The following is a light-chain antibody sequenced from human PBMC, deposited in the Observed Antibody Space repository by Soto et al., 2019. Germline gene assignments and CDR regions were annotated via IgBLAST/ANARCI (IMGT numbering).Light chain of an antibody. J-gene: IGLJ3*02. CDR3: SSYTSSSTWL. CDR2: EVS. CDR1: SSDVGGYKY. V-gene: IGLV2-14*01. Sequence: QSALTQPASVSGSPGQSITISCTGTSSDVGGYKYVSWYQQHPGKAPKLMIYEVSNRPSGVSNRFAGSKSGNTASLTISGLQDEDEADYYCSSYTSSSTWLFGGGTTLTVL.